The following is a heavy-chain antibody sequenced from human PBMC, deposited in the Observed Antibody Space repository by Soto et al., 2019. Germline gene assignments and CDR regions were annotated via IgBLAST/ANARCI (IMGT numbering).Heavy chain of an antibody. J-gene: IGHJ4*02. D-gene: IGHD6-13*01. V-gene: IGHV5-51*01. CDR3: ARHMKAPAAAERNPFDY. CDR2: IYPGGSDT. Sequence: PGESLKISCKGSGYSFTSYWIGWVRQMPGKGLEWMGIIYPGGSDTRYSPSFQGQVTISADKSISTAYLQWSSLKASDTAMYYCARHMKAPAAAERNPFDYWGQGTLVTVSS. CDR1: GYSFTSYW.